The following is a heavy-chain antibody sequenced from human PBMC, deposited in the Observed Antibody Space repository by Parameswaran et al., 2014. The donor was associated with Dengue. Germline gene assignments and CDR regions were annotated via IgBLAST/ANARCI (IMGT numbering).Heavy chain of an antibody. D-gene: IGHD5-12*01. CDR2: ISGSGGST. Sequence: RWIRQPPGKGLEWVSAISGSGGSTYYADSVKGRFTISRDNSKNTLYLQMNSLRAEDTAVYYCAKDRSGYVTVFDYWGQGTLVTVSS. CDR3: AKDRSGYVTVFDY. J-gene: IGHJ4*02. V-gene: IGHV3-23*01.